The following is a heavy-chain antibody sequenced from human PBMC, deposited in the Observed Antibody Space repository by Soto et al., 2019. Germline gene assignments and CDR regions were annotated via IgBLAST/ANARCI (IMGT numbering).Heavy chain of an antibody. D-gene: IGHD3-10*01. V-gene: IGHV4-34*01. CDR1: GGSFSGYY. CDR3: ARGPNVLITMVRGVGNWFDP. CDR2: INHSGST. J-gene: IGHJ5*02. Sequence: SETLSLTCAVYGGSFSGYYWSWIRQPPGKGLEWIGEINHSGSTNYNPSLKSRVTISVDTSKNQFSLKLSSVTAADTAVYYCARGPNVLITMVRGVGNWFDPWGQGTLVTVS.